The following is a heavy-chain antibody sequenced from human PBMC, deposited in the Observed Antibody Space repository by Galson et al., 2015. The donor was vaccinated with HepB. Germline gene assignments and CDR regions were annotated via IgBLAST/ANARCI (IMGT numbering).Heavy chain of an antibody. CDR3: ARDGGGDSSGYSHPSFDY. Sequence: SVKVSCKASGGTFSSYAISWVRQAPGQGLEWMGGIIPIFGTANYAQKFQGRVTITADESTSTAYMELSSLRSEDTAVYYCARDGGGDSSGYSHPSFDYWGQGTLVTVSS. CDR2: IIPIFGTA. D-gene: IGHD3-22*01. V-gene: IGHV1-69*13. J-gene: IGHJ4*02. CDR1: GGTFSSYA.